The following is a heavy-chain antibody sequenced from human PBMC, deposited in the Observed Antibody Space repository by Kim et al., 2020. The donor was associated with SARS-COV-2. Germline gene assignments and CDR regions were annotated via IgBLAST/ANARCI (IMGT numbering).Heavy chain of an antibody. V-gene: IGHV1-2*02. CDR2: INPNSGGT. Sequence: ASVKVSCKASGYTFTGYYMHWVRQAPGQGLEWMGWINPNSGGTNYAQKFQGRVTMTRDTSISTAYMELSRLRSDDTAVYYCARGTRKYQLLYGAFDIWGQGTMVTVSS. CDR3: ARGTRKYQLLYGAFDI. J-gene: IGHJ3*02. D-gene: IGHD2-2*02. CDR1: GYTFTGYY.